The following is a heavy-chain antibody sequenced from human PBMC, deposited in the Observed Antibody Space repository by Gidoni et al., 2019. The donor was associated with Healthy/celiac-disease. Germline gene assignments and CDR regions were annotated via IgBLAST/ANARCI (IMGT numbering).Heavy chain of an antibody. V-gene: IGHV5-51*01. CDR2: VYPGDSDT. D-gene: IGHD1-26*01. CDR1: GYSFTSYW. CDR3: ARHPVRGGRTRGWFDP. J-gene: IGHJ5*02. Sequence: EVQLVQSGAEVKKPGESLKISCKGSGYSFTSYWIGWVRQMPGKGLEWMGLVYPGDSDTRYSPSFQGQVTISADKSISTAYLQWSSLKASDTAMYYCARHPVRGGRTRGWFDPWGQGTLVTVSS.